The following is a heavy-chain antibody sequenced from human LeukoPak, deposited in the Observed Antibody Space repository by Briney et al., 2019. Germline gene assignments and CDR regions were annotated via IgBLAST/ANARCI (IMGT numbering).Heavy chain of an antibody. CDR2: ISSSGSTI. J-gene: IGHJ3*02. Sequence: GGSLRLSCAASGFTFSSYEMNWVRQAPGKGLEWVSYISSSGSTIYYADSVKGRFTISRDNAKNSLYLQMNSLRAEDTAVYYCAKVRWFGELSTPDAFDMWGQGTLVTVSS. D-gene: IGHD3-10*01. CDR1: GFTFSSYE. V-gene: IGHV3-48*03. CDR3: AKVRWFGELSTPDAFDM.